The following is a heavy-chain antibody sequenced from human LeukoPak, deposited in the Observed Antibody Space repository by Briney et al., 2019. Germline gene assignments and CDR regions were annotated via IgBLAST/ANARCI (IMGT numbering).Heavy chain of an antibody. V-gene: IGHV4-34*01. CDR2: INHSGST. J-gene: IGHJ6*04. D-gene: IGHD3-9*01. Sequence: SETLSLTCAVYGGSFSGYYWSWIRQPPGKGLEWIGEINHSGSTNYNPSLKSRVTISVDTSKNQFSLKLSSVTAAGTAVYYCAIEHYDILTGYYSPDYYYGMDVWGKGTTVTVSS. CDR1: GGSFSGYY. CDR3: AIEHYDILTGYYSPDYYYGMDV.